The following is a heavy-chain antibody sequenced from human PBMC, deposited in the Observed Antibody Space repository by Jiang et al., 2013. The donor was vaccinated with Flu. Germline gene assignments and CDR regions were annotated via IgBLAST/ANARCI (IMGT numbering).Heavy chain of an antibody. CDR1: GFTFSTYG. V-gene: IGHV3-30*02. CDR2: IRYDASDK. J-gene: IGHJ4*02. CDR3: AKDTSYLSGYFDY. Sequence: QLLESGGGVVQPGGSLRLSCAASGFTFSTYGMHWVRQAPGKGLEWVAFIRYDASDKYYADSVKGRFTISRDHSKNTLYLQMNSLRGDDTAVYYCAKDTSYLSGYFDYWGQGTLVTVSS. D-gene: IGHD3-10*01.